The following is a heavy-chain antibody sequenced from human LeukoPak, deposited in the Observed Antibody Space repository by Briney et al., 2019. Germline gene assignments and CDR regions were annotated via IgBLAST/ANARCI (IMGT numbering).Heavy chain of an antibody. V-gene: IGHV1-69*13. D-gene: IGHD3-22*01. Sequence: ASVKVSCKASGGTFSSYANSWVRQAPGQGLEWMGGIIPIFGTANYAQKFQGRVTITADESTSTAYMELSSLRSEDTAVYYCARDQGITMIHNWFDPWGQGTLVTVSS. CDR1: GGTFSSYA. CDR3: ARDQGITMIHNWFDP. CDR2: IIPIFGTA. J-gene: IGHJ5*02.